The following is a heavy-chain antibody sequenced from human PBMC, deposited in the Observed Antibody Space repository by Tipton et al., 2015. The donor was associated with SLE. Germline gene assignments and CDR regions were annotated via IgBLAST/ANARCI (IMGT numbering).Heavy chain of an antibody. Sequence: SLRLSCAASGFTVSSNYMSWVRQAPGKGLEWVSVIYSGGSTYYADSVKGRFTISRDNSKNTLYLQMNSLRAEDTAVYYCARSTDQNCFDPWGQGTLVTVSS. CDR1: GFTVSSNY. V-gene: IGHV3-66*01. D-gene: IGHD2-2*01. J-gene: IGHJ5*02. CDR2: IYSGGST. CDR3: ARSTDQNCFDP.